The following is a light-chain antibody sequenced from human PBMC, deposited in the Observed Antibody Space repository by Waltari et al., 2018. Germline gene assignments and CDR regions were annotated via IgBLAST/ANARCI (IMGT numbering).Light chain of an antibody. CDR3: CSYAGSYTWV. V-gene: IGLV2-11*01. Sequence: QSALTQPRSVSGSPGPSVTISCTGTSSPVGGYNYVSWYQQHPGKAPKLMIYDVSKRPSGVPDRFSGSKSGNTASLTISGLQAEDEPDYYCCSYAGSYTWVFGGGTKLTVL. CDR1: SSPVGGYNY. J-gene: IGLJ3*02. CDR2: DVS.